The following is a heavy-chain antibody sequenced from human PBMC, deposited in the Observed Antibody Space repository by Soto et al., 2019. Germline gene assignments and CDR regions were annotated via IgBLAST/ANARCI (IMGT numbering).Heavy chain of an antibody. CDR2: ISSSSSYT. CDR3: ARDSGIAARQGYYYGMDV. D-gene: IGHD6-6*01. CDR1: RFTFSDYY. V-gene: IGHV3-11*06. J-gene: IGHJ6*02. Sequence: GGSLRLSCAASRFTFSDYYMSWIRQAPGKGLEWVSYISSSSSYTNYADSVKGRFTISRDNAKNSLYLQMNSLRAEDTAVYYCARDSGIAARQGYYYGMDVWGQGTTVTVSS.